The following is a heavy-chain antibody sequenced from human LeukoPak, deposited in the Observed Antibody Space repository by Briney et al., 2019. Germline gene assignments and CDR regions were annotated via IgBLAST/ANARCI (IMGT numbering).Heavy chain of an antibody. J-gene: IGHJ3*02. D-gene: IGHD1-26*01. CDR1: GCTFNGYY. V-gene: IGHV1-2*06. Sequence: GASVKVSCKASGCTFNGYYVHWVRQAPGQGLEWMGRIHPYSGGSNSPQKFQGRVTMARDMSINTVYMELSGLRADDTALYYCASAVPAIVIPQNGFDIWGPGTMVTVSS. CDR2: IHPYSGGS. CDR3: ASAVPAIVIPQNGFDI.